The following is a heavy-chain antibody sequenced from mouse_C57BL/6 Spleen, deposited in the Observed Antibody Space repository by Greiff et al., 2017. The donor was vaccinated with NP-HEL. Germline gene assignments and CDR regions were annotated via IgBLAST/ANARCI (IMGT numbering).Heavy chain of an antibody. CDR1: GYTFTSYW. CDR3: ATSFYGNYGYFDV. J-gene: IGHJ1*03. V-gene: IGHV1-52*01. Sequence: VQLQQPGAELVRPGSSVKLSCKASGYTFTSYWMHWVKQRPIQGLEWIGNIDPSDSETHYNQKFKDKATLTVDKSSSTSYMQLSSLTSEDSAVYYCATSFYGNYGYFDVWGTGTTVTVSS. D-gene: IGHD2-1*01. CDR2: IDPSDSET.